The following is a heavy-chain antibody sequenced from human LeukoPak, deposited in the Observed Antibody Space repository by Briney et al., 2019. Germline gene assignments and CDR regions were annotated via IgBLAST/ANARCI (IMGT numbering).Heavy chain of an antibody. CDR3: ARDLDSRFDS. D-gene: IGHD3-22*01. Sequence: GESLKISCKGSGFSFTSNWIGWVRQMPGKGLEWMGIIYPADSDTRYSPSFQGQVTISADTSINTAYLQWTSLKASDTAMYYCARDLDSRFDSWSQATLVTVSS. J-gene: IGHJ4*02. CDR2: IYPADSDT. V-gene: IGHV5-51*01. CDR1: GFSFTSNW.